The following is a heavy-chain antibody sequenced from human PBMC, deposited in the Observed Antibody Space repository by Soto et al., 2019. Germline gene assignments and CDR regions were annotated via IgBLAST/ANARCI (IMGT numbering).Heavy chain of an antibody. V-gene: IGHV4-61*01. CDR2: IYYSGST. J-gene: IGHJ6*02. CDR1: GGSVSSGSYY. D-gene: IGHD2-2*01. CDR3: ARDFNGCSSTSCYGYYYYGMDV. Sequence: QVQLQESGPGLVKPSETLSLTCTVSGGSVSSGSYYWSWIRQPPGKGLEWIGYIYYSGSTNYNPSLKRRVTISVDTSKNQFCLKLSSVTAADTAVYYCARDFNGCSSTSCYGYYYYGMDVWGQGTTVTVSS.